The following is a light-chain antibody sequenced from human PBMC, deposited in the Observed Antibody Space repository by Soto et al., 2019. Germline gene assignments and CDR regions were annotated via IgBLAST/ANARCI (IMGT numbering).Light chain of an antibody. Sequence: QSVLTQPPSVSGAPGQRVTISFTGSSSNIGTGLDVHWYQQLPGTAPKLLIYGNSNRPSGVPDRFSGSKSGTSASLAITGLQAEDEADYYCQSYDSSLSAVVLGGGTQLTVL. CDR3: QSYDSSLSAVV. CDR2: GNS. CDR1: SSNIGTGLD. V-gene: IGLV1-40*01. J-gene: IGLJ2*01.